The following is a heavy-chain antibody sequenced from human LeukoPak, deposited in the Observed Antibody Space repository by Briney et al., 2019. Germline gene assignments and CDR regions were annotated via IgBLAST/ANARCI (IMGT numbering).Heavy chain of an antibody. CDR2: INHSGST. J-gene: IGHJ4*02. CDR1: GGSFSGYY. D-gene: IGHD3-16*02. Sequence: SETLSLTCAVYGGSFSGYYWSWIRQPPGKGLEWIGEINHSGSTNYNPSLKSRVTISVDTSKNQFSLKLSSVPAADTAVYYCARGGYDYVWGSYRSFDYWGQGTLVTVSS. V-gene: IGHV4-34*01. CDR3: ARGGYDYVWGSYRSFDY.